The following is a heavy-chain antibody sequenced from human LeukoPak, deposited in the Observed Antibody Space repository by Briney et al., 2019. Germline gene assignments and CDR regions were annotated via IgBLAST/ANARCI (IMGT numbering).Heavy chain of an antibody. V-gene: IGHV3-23*01. J-gene: IGHJ6*03. Sequence: PGGSLRLSCAASGFTLRSYAMSWVRQAPGKGLEWVSAISGSGGSTYYADSVRGRFTISRDNSKNTLHLRMNSLRAEDTAVYYCAKADHYYYYMGVWGKGTTVTVSS. CDR3: AKADHYYYYMGV. CDR2: ISGSGGST. CDR1: GFTLRSYA.